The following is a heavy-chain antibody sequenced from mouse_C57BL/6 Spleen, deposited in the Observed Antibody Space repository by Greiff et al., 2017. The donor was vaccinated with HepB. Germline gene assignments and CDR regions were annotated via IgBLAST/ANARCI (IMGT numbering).Heavy chain of an antibody. CDR1: GYTFTSYW. J-gene: IGHJ3*01. D-gene: IGHD2-4*01. CDR2: IYPGSGST. V-gene: IGHV1-55*01. Sequence: QVQLKQPGAELVKPGASVKMSCKASGYTFTSYWITWVKQRPGQGLEWIGDIYPGSGSTNYNEKFKSKATLTVDTSSSTAYMQLSSLTSEDSAVYYCARYDYDGTGFAYWGQGTLVTVSA. CDR3: ARYDYDGTGFAY.